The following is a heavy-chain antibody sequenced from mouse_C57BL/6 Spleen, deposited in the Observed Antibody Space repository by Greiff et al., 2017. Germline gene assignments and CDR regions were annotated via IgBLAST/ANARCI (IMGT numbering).Heavy chain of an antibody. CDR2: IDPATGGT. CDR3: TTYYYGSSYYVDD. V-gene: IGHV1-15*01. Sequence: VQLQQSGAELVRPGASVPLSCKASGYTFTDYEMHWVKQTPVHGLEWIGAIDPATGGTAYNQKFKGKAILTADNSSSTAYIELRSLTSEASAVYYWTTYYYGSSYYVDDRGQGTTLTVSS. J-gene: IGHJ2*01. CDR1: GYTFTDYE. D-gene: IGHD1-1*01.